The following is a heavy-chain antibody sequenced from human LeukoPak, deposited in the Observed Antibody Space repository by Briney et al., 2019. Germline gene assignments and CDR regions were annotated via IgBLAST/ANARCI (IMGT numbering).Heavy chain of an antibody. CDR2: YSGSGGST. CDR3: AKALEQETVIALDS. V-gene: IGHV3-23*01. CDR1: GFTFSTDA. D-gene: IGHD3-16*02. Sequence: GGTLRLSCAASGFTFSTDAMSWVRQAPGKGLEWVSAYSGSGGSTHYADAVKHRFTISRDNYKNTLYLHRNSLRAEDTSIYFCAKALEQETVIALDSWGQGTLVTVSS. J-gene: IGHJ4*02.